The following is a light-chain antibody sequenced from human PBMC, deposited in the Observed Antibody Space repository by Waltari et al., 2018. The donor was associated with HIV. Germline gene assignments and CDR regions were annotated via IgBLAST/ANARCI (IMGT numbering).Light chain of an antibody. J-gene: IGLJ2*01. Sequence: SALTQPASVSGSPGKSITIPCIGSSSDIGAYNFVPWYQQRPGKAPKRMLYEVSDRPSGSSNRFSGSKSGITASLTISGLQADDEADYYCASYTRSGILLFGGGTRLTVL. CDR2: EVS. CDR3: ASYTRSGILL. V-gene: IGLV2-14*01. CDR1: SSDIGAYNF.